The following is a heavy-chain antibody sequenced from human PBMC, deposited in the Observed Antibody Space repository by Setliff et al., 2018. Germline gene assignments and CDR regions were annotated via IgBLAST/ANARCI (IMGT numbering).Heavy chain of an antibody. J-gene: IGHJ6*03. D-gene: IGHD3-3*01. V-gene: IGHV4-59*01. Sequence: ASETLSLTCNVSGDSIGTYYWSWIRLPPGKGLEYIGYVYYTGLANYSPSLKSRVTISIDTSKNQFSLRLTSVTAADTAVYYCARMSGFQYIDVWDKGTTVTVSS. CDR2: VYYTGLA. CDR3: ARMSGFQYIDV. CDR1: GDSIGTYY.